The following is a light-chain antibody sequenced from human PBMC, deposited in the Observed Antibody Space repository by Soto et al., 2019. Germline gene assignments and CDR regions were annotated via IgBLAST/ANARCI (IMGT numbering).Light chain of an antibody. Sequence: QSVRTQPPSVSGAPGQRVTISCTGRRSNIGAGYDVHWYQQLPGTAPKLLIYGNSKRPSGVPDRFSGSKSGTSASLAITGLQAEDEADYYCQSYDSSLSGYVFGTGTKLTVL. CDR3: QSYDSSLSGYV. CDR2: GNS. V-gene: IGLV1-40*01. CDR1: RSNIGAGYD. J-gene: IGLJ1*01.